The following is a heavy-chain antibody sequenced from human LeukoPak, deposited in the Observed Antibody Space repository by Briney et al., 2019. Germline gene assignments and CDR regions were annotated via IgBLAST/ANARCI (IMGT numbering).Heavy chain of an antibody. D-gene: IGHD6-19*01. Sequence: GGSLRLSCAASGFTFSSYGMHWVRQAPGKGLEWVAFIRYDGSNKYYADSVKGRFTISRDNSKKTLYLQMNSLRAEDTAVYYCAKDRQWLVNSIDYCGQGTLVTVSS. CDR1: GFTFSSYG. CDR3: AKDRQWLVNSIDY. V-gene: IGHV3-30*02. CDR2: IRYDGSNK. J-gene: IGHJ4*02.